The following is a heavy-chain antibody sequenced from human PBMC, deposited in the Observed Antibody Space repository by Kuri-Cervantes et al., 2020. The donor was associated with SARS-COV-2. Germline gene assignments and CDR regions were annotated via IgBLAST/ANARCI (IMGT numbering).Heavy chain of an antibody. CDR3: ARDPIGYCSGTSCLY. CDR2: IYHSGST. CDR1: GYSISSGYY. D-gene: IGHD2-15*01. V-gene: IGHV4-38-2*02. Sequence: SETLSLTCAVSGYSISSGYYWGWIRQPPGKGLEWIGSIYHSGSTYYNPSLKSRVTISVDTSKNQFSLNLSSVTAADTAMYYCARDPIGYCSGTSCLYWGQGTLVTVSS. J-gene: IGHJ4*02.